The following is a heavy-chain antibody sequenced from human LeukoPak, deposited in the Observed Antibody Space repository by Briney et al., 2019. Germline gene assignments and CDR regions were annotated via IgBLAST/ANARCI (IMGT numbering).Heavy chain of an antibody. CDR3: ARTDRGYSWYFDY. Sequence: SETLSLTCAVSGGSVSSGGYSWSWIRQPPGKGLEWIGYIYHSGSTYYNPSLKSRVTISVDTSKNQFSLKLSSVTAADTAVYYCARTDRGYSWYFDYWGQGTLVTVSS. V-gene: IGHV4-30-2*02. D-gene: IGHD5-18*01. CDR2: IYHSGST. CDR1: GGSVSSGGYS. J-gene: IGHJ4*02.